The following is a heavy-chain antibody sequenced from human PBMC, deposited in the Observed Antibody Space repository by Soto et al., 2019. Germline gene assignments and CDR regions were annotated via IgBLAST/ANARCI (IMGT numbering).Heavy chain of an antibody. CDR2: INAGNGNT. Sequence: ASVKVSCKASGYTFTSYAMHWVRQAPGQRLEWMGWINAGNGNTKYSQKFQGRVTITRDTSASTAYMELSSLRSEDTAVYYCARGPSYDSSGYYPYNWFDPWGQGTLVTVPQ. CDR3: ARGPSYDSSGYYPYNWFDP. V-gene: IGHV1-3*01. D-gene: IGHD3-22*01. J-gene: IGHJ5*02. CDR1: GYTFTSYA.